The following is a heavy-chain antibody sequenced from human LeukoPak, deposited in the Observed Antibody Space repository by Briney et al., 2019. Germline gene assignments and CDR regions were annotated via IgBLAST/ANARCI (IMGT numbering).Heavy chain of an antibody. J-gene: IGHJ6*03. CDR2: IYSGGST. V-gene: IGHV3-66*01. D-gene: IGHD3-3*01. Sequence: PGGSLRLSCAASGFTVSSNYMSWVRQAPGKGLEWVSVIYSGGSTYYADSVKGRFTISRDNSKNTLYLQMNSLRAEDTAVYYCARGTLYYDFWSGLATATYYYYYMDVWGKGTTVTVSS. CDR1: GFTVSSNY. CDR3: ARGTLYYDFWSGLATATYYYYYMDV.